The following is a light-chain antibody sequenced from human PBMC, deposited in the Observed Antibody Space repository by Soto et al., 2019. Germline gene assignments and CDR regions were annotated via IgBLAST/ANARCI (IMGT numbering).Light chain of an antibody. V-gene: IGKV4-1*01. CDR1: QSVLYSSNNKNY. CDR3: QQYYSTPWT. CDR2: WAS. J-gene: IGKJ1*01. Sequence: DIVMTQSPDSLAVSLGERASINCKSSQSVLYSSNNKNYLAWYQQKPGQPPKLLIYWASTRESGVPDRFSGSGSGTDLTLTISSPQAEDVAVYYCQQYYSTPWTFGQGTKVEIK.